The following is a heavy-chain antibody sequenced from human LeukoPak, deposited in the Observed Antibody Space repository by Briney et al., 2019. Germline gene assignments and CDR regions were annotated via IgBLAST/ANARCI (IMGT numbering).Heavy chain of an antibody. CDR1: GGSISSYY. CDR2: IYYSGST. V-gene: IGHV4-59*12. Sequence: SETLSLTCTVSGGSISSYYWSWIRQPPGKGLEWIGYIYYSGSTNYNPSLKSRVTISVDTSKNQFSLKLSSVTAADTAVYYCARSYGDYVAPPNWFDPWGQGTLVTVSS. D-gene: IGHD4-17*01. J-gene: IGHJ5*02. CDR3: ARSYGDYVAPPNWFDP.